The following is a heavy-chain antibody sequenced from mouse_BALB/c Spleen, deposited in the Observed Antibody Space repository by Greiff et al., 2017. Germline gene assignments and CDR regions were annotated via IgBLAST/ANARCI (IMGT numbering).Heavy chain of an antibody. CDR3: ARDGLGYFDV. V-gene: IGHV1-7*01. Sequence: QVQLQQSGAELAKPGASVKMSCKASGYTFTSHWMHWVKQRPGQGLEWIGYINPSTGYTEYNQKFKDKATLTADKSSSTAYMQLSSLTSEDSAVYYCARDGLGYFDVWGAGTTVTVSS. D-gene: IGHD2-3*01. J-gene: IGHJ1*01. CDR1: GYTFTSHW. CDR2: INPSTGYT.